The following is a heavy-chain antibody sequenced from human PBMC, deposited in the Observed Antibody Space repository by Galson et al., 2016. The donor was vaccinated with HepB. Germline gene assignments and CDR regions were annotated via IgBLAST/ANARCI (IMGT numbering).Heavy chain of an antibody. CDR1: GFTFGTYW. Sequence: SLRLSCAASGFTFGTYWMHWVRQAPGKGLVWVSRISGDGSSTSYADSVKGRFTISRDNAKNTMYLQMKSLSAEDTAVYYCARGPYSSNFYVGDYRGQGTLVTVSS. V-gene: IGHV3-74*01. J-gene: IGHJ4*02. CDR3: ARGPYSSNFYVGDY. CDR2: ISGDGSST. D-gene: IGHD6-13*01.